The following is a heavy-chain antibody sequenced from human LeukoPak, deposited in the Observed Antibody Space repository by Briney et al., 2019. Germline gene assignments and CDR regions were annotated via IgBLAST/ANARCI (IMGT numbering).Heavy chain of an antibody. CDR1: GGSISSGGYY. J-gene: IGHJ6*02. V-gene: IGHV4-31*03. Sequence: SQTLSLTCTVSGGSISSGGYYWSWIRQHPGKGLEWIGYIYYSGSTYYNPSLKSRVTISVDTSKNQSSLKLSSVTAADTAVYYCARDHAYYYGMDVWGQGTTVTVSS. CDR3: ARDHAYYYGMDV. CDR2: IYYSGST.